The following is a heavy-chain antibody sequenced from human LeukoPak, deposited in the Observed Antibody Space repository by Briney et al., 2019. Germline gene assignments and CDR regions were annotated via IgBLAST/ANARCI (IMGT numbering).Heavy chain of an antibody. D-gene: IGHD1-26*01. V-gene: IGHV3-30*04. CDR1: GFTFSSYA. CDR2: ISYDGSNK. CDR3: ARRRDSGSLQHFDY. Sequence: GGSLRLSCAASGFTFSSYAMHWVRQAPGKGLEWVAVISYDGSNKYYADSVKGRFTISRDNSKNTLYLQMNSLRAEDTAVYYCARRRDSGSLQHFDYWGQGTLVTVSS. J-gene: IGHJ4*02.